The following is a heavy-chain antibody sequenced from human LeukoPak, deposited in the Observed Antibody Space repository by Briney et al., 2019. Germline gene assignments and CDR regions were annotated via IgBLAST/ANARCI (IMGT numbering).Heavy chain of an antibody. Sequence: KPSEPLSLTCTVSGGSISSYYWSWIRQPPGKGLEWIGYIYYSGSTNYNPSLKSRVTISVDTSKNQFSLKLSSVTAADTAVYYCARHADTTVTAFDIWGQGTMVTVSS. CDR3: ARHADTTVTAFDI. V-gene: IGHV4-59*08. CDR1: GGSISSYY. J-gene: IGHJ3*02. D-gene: IGHD4-17*01. CDR2: IYYSGST.